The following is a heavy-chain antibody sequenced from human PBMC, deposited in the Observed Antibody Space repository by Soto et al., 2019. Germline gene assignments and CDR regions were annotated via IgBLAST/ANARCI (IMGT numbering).Heavy chain of an antibody. Sequence: SQALSLTCAISGDSVSSNSAAWNWIRQSPSRGLEWLGRTYYRSKWYNDYAVSVKSRITINPDTSKNQFSLQLNSVTPEDTAVYYCARDSGDYPIAALYYYYYGMDVWGQGTTVTVSS. CDR3: ARDSGDYPIAALYYYYYGMDV. CDR1: GDSVSSNSAA. CDR2: TYYRSKWYN. D-gene: IGHD6-6*01. V-gene: IGHV6-1*01. J-gene: IGHJ6*02.